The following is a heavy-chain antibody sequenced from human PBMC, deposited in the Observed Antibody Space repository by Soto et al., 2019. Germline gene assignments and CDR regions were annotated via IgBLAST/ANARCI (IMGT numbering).Heavy chain of an antibody. J-gene: IGHJ4*02. CDR3: ATLGGNLGAFDY. CDR2: IKSRADGGTA. D-gene: IGHD3-16*01. V-gene: IGHV3-15*01. Sequence: EVQLVESGGGLVKPGGSLRLSCAASGFTFSNAWMSWVRQAPGKGLDWVGRIKSRADGGTADHAAPVKGRFAISRDDSKNTLYLQMNSLKTEDTAVYYCATLGGNLGAFDYWGQGTLVTVSS. CDR1: GFTFSNAW.